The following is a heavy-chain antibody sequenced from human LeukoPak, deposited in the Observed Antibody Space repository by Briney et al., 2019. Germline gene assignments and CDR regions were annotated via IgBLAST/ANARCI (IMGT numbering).Heavy chain of an antibody. CDR2: INHSGST. J-gene: IGHJ6*02. CDR1: GGSFSGYY. D-gene: IGHD3-22*01. V-gene: IGHV4-34*01. Sequence: PSETLSLACAVYGGSFSGYYWSWIRQPPGKGLEWIGEINHSGSTNYNPSLKSRVTISVDTSKNQFSLKLSSVTAADTAVYYCARGQYYYDSSGYYSRNYYYYYGMDVWGQGTTVTVSS. CDR3: ARGQYYYDSSGYYSRNYYYYYGMDV.